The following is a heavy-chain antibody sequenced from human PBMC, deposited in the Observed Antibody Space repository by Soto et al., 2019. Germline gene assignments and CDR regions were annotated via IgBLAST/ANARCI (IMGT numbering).Heavy chain of an antibody. D-gene: IGHD3-3*01. CDR2: ISYDGSDK. V-gene: IGHV3-30-3*01. CDR3: FFFFYGT. J-gene: IGHJ6*01. Sequence: CLRLDTKKGLEWVALISYDGSDKDYADSVNGRFTISRDTSRNTLLLQMNSLRAEDTAVYYCFFFFYGT.